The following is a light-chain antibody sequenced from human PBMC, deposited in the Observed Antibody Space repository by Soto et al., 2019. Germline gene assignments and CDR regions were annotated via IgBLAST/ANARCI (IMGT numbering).Light chain of an antibody. J-gene: IGKJ5*01. V-gene: IGKV1-5*01. CDR1: QGISRW. CDR3: HQYNAYPIT. CDR2: DVS. Sequence: DVQMPQSPSTLSASVGDRVTINCRASQGISRWLAWYQQKPGRAPKILIFDVSSLESGVPSRFSGSGSGTDFTLTISGVQPDDSATYYCHQYNAYPITFGQGTRLEIK.